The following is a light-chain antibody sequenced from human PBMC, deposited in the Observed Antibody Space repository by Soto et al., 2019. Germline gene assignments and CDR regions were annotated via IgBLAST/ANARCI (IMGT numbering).Light chain of an antibody. J-gene: IGKJ1*01. Sequence: DIQMTQSPSTLPASVGDRVTITCRASQSISNWLAWDQQKPGTAPKVLIYHASNLQSGVPSRFSGSGSGTEFPLTISSPQPDDFATYYCQQYNSYSFGQGTKVEIK. CDR3: QQYNSYS. CDR2: HAS. V-gene: IGKV1-5*01. CDR1: QSISNW.